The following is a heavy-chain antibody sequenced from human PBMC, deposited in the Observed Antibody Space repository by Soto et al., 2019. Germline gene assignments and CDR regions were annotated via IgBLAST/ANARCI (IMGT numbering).Heavy chain of an antibody. V-gene: IGHV3-9*01. Sequence: EVQLVESGGGLVQPGRSLRLSCAASGFTFDDYAMHWVRQAPGKGLEWVSGISWNSGSIGYADSVKGRFTISRDNAKNSLYLQMNSLRAEDTALYYCARGITIFGVVIIRYYYYGMDVWGQGTTVTVSS. J-gene: IGHJ6*02. CDR1: GFTFDDYA. CDR3: ARGITIFGVVIIRYYYYGMDV. D-gene: IGHD3-3*01. CDR2: ISWNSGSI.